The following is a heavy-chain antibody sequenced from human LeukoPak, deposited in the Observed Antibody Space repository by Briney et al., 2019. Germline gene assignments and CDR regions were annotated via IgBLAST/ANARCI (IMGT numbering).Heavy chain of an antibody. J-gene: IGHJ4*02. CDR3: ATPSPYYDFWSGPFDY. Sequence: PGGPLRLSCAASGFTFSSYAMHWVRQAPGKGLEWVAVISYDGSNKYYADSVKGRFTISRDNSKNTLYLQMNSLRAEDTAVYYCATPSPYYDFWSGPFDYWGQGTLVTVSS. CDR2: ISYDGSNK. D-gene: IGHD3-3*01. CDR1: GFTFSSYA. V-gene: IGHV3-30*01.